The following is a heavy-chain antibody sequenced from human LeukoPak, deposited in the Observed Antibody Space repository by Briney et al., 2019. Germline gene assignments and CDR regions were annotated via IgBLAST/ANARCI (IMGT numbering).Heavy chain of an antibody. CDR3: ATIVYFYDSGGYFDY. CDR2: IKQDGSET. D-gene: IGHD3-22*01. V-gene: IGHV3-7*02. CDR1: GFTFSSYW. Sequence: TGESLTLSCAASGFTFSSYWMSWVRHAPGKGREWVANIKQDGSETYYVDSVKGRFTISRDNAKNSLYLQMNSLRAEDTAVYYCATIVYFYDSGGYFDYWGQGTLVTVSS. J-gene: IGHJ4*02.